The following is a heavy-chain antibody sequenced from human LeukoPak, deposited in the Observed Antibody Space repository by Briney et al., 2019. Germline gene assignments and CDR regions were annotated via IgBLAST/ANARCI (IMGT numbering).Heavy chain of an antibody. V-gene: IGHV3-7*01. CDR3: ARDPTYFGIALDY. CDR2: IKQDGSEK. CDR1: GFTFSSYW. J-gene: IGHJ4*02. D-gene: IGHD2/OR15-2a*01. Sequence: PGGSLRLSCAASGFTFSSYWMSWVRQAPGKGLEWVANIKQDGSEKYYVDSVKGRFTISRDNAKNSLYLQMNSLRAEDTAVYYCARDPTYFGIALDYWGQGTLVTVSS.